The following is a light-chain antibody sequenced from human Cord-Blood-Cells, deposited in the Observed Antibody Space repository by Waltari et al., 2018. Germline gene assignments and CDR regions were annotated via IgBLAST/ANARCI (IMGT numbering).Light chain of an antibody. CDR2: DKK. J-gene: IGLJ2*01. Sequence: QSVLTQPPSVSAAPGQKVTISCSGSSSNIGNNYVSWYQQLPGTAPKLPIYDKKKRPSGIPDRFSGSKSGTSATLGITGLQTGDEADYYCGTWDSSLSAGVFGGGTKLTVL. V-gene: IGLV1-51*01. CDR1: SSNIGNNY. CDR3: GTWDSSLSAGV.